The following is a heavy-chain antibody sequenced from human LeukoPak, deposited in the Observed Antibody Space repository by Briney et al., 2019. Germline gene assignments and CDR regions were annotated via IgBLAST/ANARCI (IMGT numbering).Heavy chain of an antibody. CDR1: GFTFSSYN. CDR2: ITSTSTYI. J-gene: IGHJ6*02. Sequence: GGSLRLSCAASGFTFSSYNMNWVRQGPGKGLEWVSTITSTSTYIAYADSVKGRFTISRDNADNSLYLQMNSLRDDDTAVYYCAKERPHGMDVWGQGTSVTVSS. D-gene: IGHD6-6*01. CDR3: AKERPHGMDV. V-gene: IGHV3-21*01.